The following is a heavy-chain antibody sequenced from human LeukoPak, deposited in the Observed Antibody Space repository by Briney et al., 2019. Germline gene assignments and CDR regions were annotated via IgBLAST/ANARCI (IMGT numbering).Heavy chain of an antibody. J-gene: IGHJ6*03. Sequence: PGGSLRLSCAASGFTFDNYAMHWVRQAPGKGLEWVSGISWNSGSIGYADSVKGRFTISRDDAKNSLYLQMNSLRAEDTALYYCAMGGRMTVTTSSYYYMDVWGKGTTVTVSS. CDR3: AMGGRMTVTTSSYYYMDV. V-gene: IGHV3-9*01. D-gene: IGHD4-17*01. CDR2: ISWNSGSI. CDR1: GFTFDNYA.